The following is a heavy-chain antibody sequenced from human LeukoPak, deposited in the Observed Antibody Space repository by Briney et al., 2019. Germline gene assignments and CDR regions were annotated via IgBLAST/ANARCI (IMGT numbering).Heavy chain of an antibody. CDR2: IIPIFGTA. CDR1: GGTFSSYA. Sequence: SVKVSCKASGGTFSSYANSWVRQAPGQGLEWMGGIIPIFGTANYAQKFQGRVTITTDESTSTAYMELSSLRSEDTAVYYCAGVPDPSIAATRIYWGQGTLVTVSS. D-gene: IGHD6-6*01. CDR3: AGVPDPSIAATRIY. V-gene: IGHV1-69*05. J-gene: IGHJ4*02.